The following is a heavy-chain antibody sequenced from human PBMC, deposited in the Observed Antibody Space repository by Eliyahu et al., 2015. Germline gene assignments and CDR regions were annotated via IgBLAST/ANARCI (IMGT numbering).Heavy chain of an antibody. D-gene: IGHD6-19*01. CDR1: XYTXXGYY. Sequence: QVQLVQSGXEVKKPGASVKVSCKASXYTXXGYYMHWVRQAPGXGLEWMGWINPNSGGTNYAQKFQGRVTMTRDTSISTAYMELSRLRSDDTAVYYCARVQLKQWLGQVFDYWGQGTLVTVSS. J-gene: IGHJ4*02. CDR3: ARVQLKQWLGQVFDY. V-gene: IGHV1-2*02. CDR2: INPNSGGT.